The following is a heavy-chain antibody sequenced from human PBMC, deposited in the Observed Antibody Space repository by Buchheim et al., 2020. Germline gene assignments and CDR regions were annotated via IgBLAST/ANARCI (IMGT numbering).Heavy chain of an antibody. CDR1: GYTFSNYY. D-gene: IGHD3-22*01. V-gene: IGHV1-46*01. Sequence: QVQLVQSGAEVKKPGASVKISCKTSGYTFSNYYIHWVRQAPGQGLEWMGIINTNSGATTSAQNFQGRVTMTRDTSTPTLYMELSRLSSNDTAVYYCARDYFYEHNCPGMDWGQGT. J-gene: IGHJ4*02. CDR3: ARDYFYEHNCPGMD. CDR2: INTNSGAT.